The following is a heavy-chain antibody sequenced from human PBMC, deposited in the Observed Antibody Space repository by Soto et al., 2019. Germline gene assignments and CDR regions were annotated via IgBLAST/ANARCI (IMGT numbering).Heavy chain of an antibody. V-gene: IGHV4-59*01. Sequence: SETLSLTCTVSAGSITTSYWSWIRQPLGKALEWIGYISYRGSTNYNPSLKSRLTISIDTSKSQISLKLTSMTTADTAVYYCATSGIVGREVNTWFDPWGQGTLVTVSS. J-gene: IGHJ5*02. CDR3: ATSGIVGREVNTWFDP. CDR1: AGSITTSY. CDR2: ISYRGST. D-gene: IGHD3-22*01.